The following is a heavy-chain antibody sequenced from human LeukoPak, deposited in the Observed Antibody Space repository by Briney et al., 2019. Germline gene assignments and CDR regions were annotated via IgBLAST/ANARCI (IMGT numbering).Heavy chain of an antibody. CDR3: ARVGPPEMYNWNTYYYGMDV. CDR1: SGSISIYH. Sequence: PSDTLSLTCTVSSGSISIYHWSWLRQPPGKGLEWIGYIYYSGSTNYNPSLKSRVTISVDTSKNQFSLKLSSVTAADTAVYYCARVGPPEMYNWNTYYYGMDVWGQGTTVTVSS. V-gene: IGHV4-59*07. CDR2: IYYSGST. J-gene: IGHJ6*02. D-gene: IGHD1/OR15-1a*01.